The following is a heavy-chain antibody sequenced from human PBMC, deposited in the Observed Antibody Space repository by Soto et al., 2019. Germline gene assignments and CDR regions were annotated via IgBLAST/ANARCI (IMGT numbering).Heavy chain of an antibody. D-gene: IGHD6-25*01. CDR3: ARVGGYLDAFDI. CDR2: INHSGST. J-gene: IGHJ3*02. Sequence: PSETLSLTCAVYGGSFSGYYWSWIRQPPGKGLEWIGEINHSGSTNYNPSLKSRVTISVDTSKNQFSLKLSSVTAADTAVYYCARVGGYLDAFDIWGQGTMVTVSS. CDR1: GGSFSGYY. V-gene: IGHV4-34*01.